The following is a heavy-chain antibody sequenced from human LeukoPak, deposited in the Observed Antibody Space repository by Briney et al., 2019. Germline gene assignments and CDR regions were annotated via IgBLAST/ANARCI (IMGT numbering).Heavy chain of an antibody. D-gene: IGHD6-13*01. J-gene: IGHJ4*02. CDR1: GGSISSTSHY. CDR2: IYYSGST. V-gene: IGHV4-39*01. Sequence: SETLSLTCTVSGGSISSTSHYWGLIRQPPGKGLEWIGSIYYSGSTYYNPSLKSRVTISVNTSKNQFSLRLSSVTAADMAVYFCARLGYSVSWTDCWGQGTLVTVSS. CDR3: ARLGYSVSWTDC.